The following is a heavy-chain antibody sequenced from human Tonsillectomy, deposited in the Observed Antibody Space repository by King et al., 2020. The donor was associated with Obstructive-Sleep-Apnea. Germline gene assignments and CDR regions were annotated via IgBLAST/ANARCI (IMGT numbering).Heavy chain of an antibody. D-gene: IGHD6-25*01. CDR2: IRSKANSYGT. CDR3: TRQSSGSMDV. V-gene: IGHV3-73*01. Sequence: VQLVESGGGLVQPGGSLKLSCAASGFTFSGSAMHWVRQASGKGLEWVGRIRSKANSYGTEYAASVKGRFTISRDDSKNTAYLQMNSLKTEDTAVYYCTRQSSGSMDVWGQGTTVTVSS. CDR1: GFTFSGSA. J-gene: IGHJ6*02.